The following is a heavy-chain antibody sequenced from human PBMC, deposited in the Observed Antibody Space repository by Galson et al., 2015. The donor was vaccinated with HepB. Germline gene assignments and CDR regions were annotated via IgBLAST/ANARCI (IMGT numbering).Heavy chain of an antibody. D-gene: IGHD6-13*01. V-gene: IGHV3-73*01. Sequence: SLRLSCAASGFTFSGSAIHWVRQASGRGPEWIGHIRSKATNYAALYAPSLKGRFTISRDDSKNMTYLHMRSLKTDDTAVYCCVRSGDFSGYSSRWGQGTLVTVSS. CDR3: VRSGDFSGYSSR. J-gene: IGHJ4*02. CDR1: GFTFSGSA. CDR2: IRSKATNYAA.